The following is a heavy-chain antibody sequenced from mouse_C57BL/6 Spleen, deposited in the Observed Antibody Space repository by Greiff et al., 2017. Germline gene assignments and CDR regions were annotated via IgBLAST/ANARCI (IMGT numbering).Heavy chain of an antibody. Sequence: QVQLQQPGAELVMPGASVKLSCKASGYTFTSYWMHWVKQRPGQGLAWIGEIDPSDSYTNYNQKFEGKSTLTVDKSSSTAYMQLSSLTSEDAAVYYCALGVTGGYWGQGTTLTVSS. CDR3: ALGVTGGY. CDR2: IDPSDSYT. J-gene: IGHJ2*01. D-gene: IGHD2-2*01. CDR1: GYTFTSYW. V-gene: IGHV1-69*01.